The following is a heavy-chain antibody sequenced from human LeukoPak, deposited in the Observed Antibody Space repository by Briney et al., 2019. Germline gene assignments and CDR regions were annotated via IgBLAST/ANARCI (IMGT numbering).Heavy chain of an antibody. CDR3: ARKDSRAWYFDL. CDR2: IYSSGST. V-gene: IGHV4-4*07. J-gene: IGHJ2*01. Sequence: SETLSLTCTVSGGSISSYYWSWIRQPAGKGLEWIGRIYSSGSTNYNPSLKSRVTMSVDTSKNQFSLKLSPVTAADTAVYYCARKDSRAWYFDLWGRGTLVTVSS. CDR1: GGSISSYY. D-gene: IGHD3-22*01.